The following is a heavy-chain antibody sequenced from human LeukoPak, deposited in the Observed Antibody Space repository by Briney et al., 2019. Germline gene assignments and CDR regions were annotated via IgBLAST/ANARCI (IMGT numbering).Heavy chain of an antibody. CDR2: INHSGST. J-gene: IGHJ5*02. CDR3: AREAVTTSRWFDP. CDR1: GGSFSGYY. Sequence: ETLSLTCAVYGGSFSGYYWSWIRQPPGKGLEWIGEINHSGSTNYNPSLKSRVTISVDTSKSQFSLKLTSVTAADTAVYYCAREAVTTSRWFDPWGQGTLVTVSS. D-gene: IGHD4-17*01. V-gene: IGHV4-34*01.